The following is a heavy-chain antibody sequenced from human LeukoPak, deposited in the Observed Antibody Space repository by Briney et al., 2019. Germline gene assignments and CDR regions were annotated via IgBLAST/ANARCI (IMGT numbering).Heavy chain of an antibody. Sequence: SETLSLTCAVYGGSFSGYYWSWIRQPPGNGLEWIGEINHSGSTNYNPSLKSRVTISVDTSKNQFSLKLSSVTAADTAVYYCARVKAAGTRKRLYFDYWGQGTLVTVSS. CDR3: ARVKAAGTRKRLYFDY. CDR2: INHSGST. D-gene: IGHD6-13*01. V-gene: IGHV4-34*01. J-gene: IGHJ4*02. CDR1: GGSFSGYY.